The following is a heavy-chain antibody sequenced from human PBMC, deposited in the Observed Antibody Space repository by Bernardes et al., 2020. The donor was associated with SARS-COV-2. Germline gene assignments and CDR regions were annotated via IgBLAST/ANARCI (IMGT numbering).Heavy chain of an antibody. J-gene: IGHJ2*01. CDR1: GFNFSSYA. CDR3: ARILRDNGFGSGYYDL. D-gene: IGHD4-17*01. Sequence: GGSLRLSCAASGFNFSSYAMHWVRQAPGKGLQWVSSITASTTYIQYTDSVEGRFTVSRDNAKNSLYLEMTSLRAEDTAIYYCARILRDNGFGSGYYDLWGRGTLVTVSS. CDR2: ITASTTYI. V-gene: IGHV3-21*01.